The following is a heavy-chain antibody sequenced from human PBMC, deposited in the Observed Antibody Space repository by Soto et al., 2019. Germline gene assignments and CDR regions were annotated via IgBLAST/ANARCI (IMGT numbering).Heavy chain of an antibody. J-gene: IGHJ4*02. CDR3: AKAPNVDIVATTFDY. V-gene: IGHV3-23*01. D-gene: IGHD5-12*01. CDR2: ISGSDGST. Sequence: GGSLRLSCAASGFTFSSYAMSWVRQAPGKGLEWVSAISGSDGSTYYADSVKGRFTISRDNSKNTLYLQMNSLRAEDTAVYYCAKAPNVDIVATTFDYWGQGTLVTVSS. CDR1: GFTFSSYA.